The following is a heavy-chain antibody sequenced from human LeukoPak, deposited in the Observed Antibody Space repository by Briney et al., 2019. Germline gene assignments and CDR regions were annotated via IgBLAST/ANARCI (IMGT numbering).Heavy chain of an antibody. CDR1: GFTFSSYE. V-gene: IGHV3-48*03. D-gene: IGHD2-2*01. J-gene: IGHJ6*02. Sequence: SGGSLRLSCAASGFTFSSYEMNWVRQAPGKGLEWVSYMSSSGSTIYYADSVKGRFTISRDDAKNSLYLQMNSLRAEDTAVYYCAGDRRVPAAIRGGYYYYGMDVWGQGTTVTVSS. CDR2: MSSSGSTI. CDR3: AGDRRVPAAIRGGYYYYGMDV.